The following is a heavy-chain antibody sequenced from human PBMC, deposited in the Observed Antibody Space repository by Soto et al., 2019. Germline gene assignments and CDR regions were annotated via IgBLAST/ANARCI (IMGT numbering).Heavy chain of an antibody. CDR2: IYWDDDK. CDR1: GFSLSITRVA. V-gene: IGHV2-5*02. Sequence: QITLKESGPTLVKPTQTLTLTCTFSGFSLSITRVAVGWVRQPPGKALEWLALIYWDDDKRYSPFLKSRLTVPKDTSKNQVVLTMTTMDPVDTATYYCAHSVVAGLGYYFDYWGQGTLVTVSS. D-gene: IGHD6-19*01. J-gene: IGHJ4*02. CDR3: AHSVVAGLGYYFDY.